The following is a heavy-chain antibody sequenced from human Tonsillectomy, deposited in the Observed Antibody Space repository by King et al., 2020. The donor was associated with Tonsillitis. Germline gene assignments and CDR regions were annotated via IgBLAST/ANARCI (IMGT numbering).Heavy chain of an antibody. J-gene: IGHJ6*02. CDR3: ARDLTALPGHQDLYGMDV. Sequence: VQLVESGGGVVQPGRSLRLSCAASGFMFRTYGMHWVRQAPGKGLEWVAAVSFDGRTGYKADAVQGRFAISRDTSQNTLSLQMNSLRAEDTAVYYCARDLTALPGHQDLYGMDVWGQGTTVTVSS. D-gene: IGHD7-27*01. CDR1: GFMFRTYG. V-gene: IGHV3-30*03. CDR2: VSFDGRTG.